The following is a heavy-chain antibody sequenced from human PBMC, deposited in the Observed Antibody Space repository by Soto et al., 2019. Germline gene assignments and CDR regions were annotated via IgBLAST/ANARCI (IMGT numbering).Heavy chain of an antibody. J-gene: IGHJ4*02. CDR3: ARRDDDGGTNS. V-gene: IGHV5-51*01. CDR1: GYSFFTYW. CDR2: ILPGDSDT. D-gene: IGHD2-8*01. Sequence: GGSLKSSCKASGYSFFTYWIGWGGQMPVKGLEWMGVILPGDSDTRYSPSFQGQVTISADKSISTAYLQWSSLKASDTAIYYCARRDDDGGTNSWGQGTLVTVSS.